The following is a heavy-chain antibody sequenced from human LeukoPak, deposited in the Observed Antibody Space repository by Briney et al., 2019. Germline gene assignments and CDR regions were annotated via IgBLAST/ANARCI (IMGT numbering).Heavy chain of an antibody. D-gene: IGHD3-10*01. V-gene: IGHV3-74*01. Sequence: GGSLRLSCAASGFTFSSYWMHWVRQAPGKGPVWVSRINGDGSYTSYADSVKGRFTISRDNAKNTLYLQMNSLRAEDTAVYYCARDPAQYYYGSGSVDYWGQGTLVTVSS. CDR2: INGDGSYT. CDR1: GFTFSSYW. J-gene: IGHJ4*02. CDR3: ARDPAQYYYGSGSVDY.